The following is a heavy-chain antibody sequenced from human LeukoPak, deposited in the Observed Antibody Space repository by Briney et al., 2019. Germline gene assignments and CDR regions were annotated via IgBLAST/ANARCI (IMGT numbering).Heavy chain of an antibody. CDR2: MNPNSGNT. CDR3: AIQPSGSYSDY. J-gene: IGHJ4*02. Sequence: ASVKVSCKASGYTFTGCYMHWVRQAPGQGLEWMGWMNPNSGNTGYAQKFQGRVTMTRNTSISTAYMELSSLRSEDTAVYYCAIQPSGSYSDYWGQGTLVTVSS. V-gene: IGHV1-8*02. CDR1: GYTFTGCY. D-gene: IGHD1-26*01.